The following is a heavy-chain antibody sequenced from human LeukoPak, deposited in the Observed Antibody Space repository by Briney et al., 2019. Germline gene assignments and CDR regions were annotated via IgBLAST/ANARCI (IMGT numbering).Heavy chain of an antibody. Sequence: SVKVSCKASGGTFSSYVISWVRQAPGQGLEWMGGIIPMFGTTNYAQNLQGRVTITTDESTTTAYMELSSLRSEDSAVYYCAKNGGSPGRYYYMDVWGTGTTVTVSS. J-gene: IGHJ6*03. V-gene: IGHV1-69*05. CDR3: AKNGGSPGRYYYMDV. CDR1: GGTFSSYV. D-gene: IGHD1-26*01. CDR2: IIPMFGTT.